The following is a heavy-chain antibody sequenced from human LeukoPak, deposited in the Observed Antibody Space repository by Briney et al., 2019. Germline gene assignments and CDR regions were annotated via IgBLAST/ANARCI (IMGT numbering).Heavy chain of an antibody. CDR2: IWNDGSDT. CDR1: GFTFSSYG. J-gene: IGHJ4*02. V-gene: IGHV3-33*01. D-gene: IGHD6-13*01. Sequence: GGPLRLSCAASGFTFSSYGMHWVRQAPGKGLEWVALIWNDGSDTYYADSVKGRFTISRDNSKNTLYLQMNSLRAEDTAVYYCARWAAAVDYWGQGTLVTVSS. CDR3: ARWAAAVDY.